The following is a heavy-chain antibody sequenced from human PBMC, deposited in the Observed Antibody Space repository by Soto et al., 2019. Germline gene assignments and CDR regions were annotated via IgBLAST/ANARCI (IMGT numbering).Heavy chain of an antibody. J-gene: IGHJ4*02. Sequence: SETLSLTCTVSGGSISSDGDYYRWSWIRQHPGKGLEWIGYIYDSGSPYYHPSLESRVTVSVDTSKNQFSLKLSSLTAADTAVYYCARVRENYFDSWGPGILVTVSS. CDR1: GGSISSDGDYYR. CDR2: IYDSGSP. CDR3: ARVRENYFDS. V-gene: IGHV4-31*03.